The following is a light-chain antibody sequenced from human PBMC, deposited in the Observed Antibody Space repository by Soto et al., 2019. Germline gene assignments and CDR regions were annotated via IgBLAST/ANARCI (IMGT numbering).Light chain of an antibody. CDR2: KVS. CDR3: MQGTHWPYT. CDR1: QSLVTSDGNTY. Sequence: DVVMTQSPLSLPVTLGQPASISCRSSQSLVTSDGNTYLNWFQQRPGQSPRRLSSKVSNRDTGVPDRCSGSGSGTAFTLKISRVEAEDVGVYYCMQGTHWPYTFGQGTKLEIK. J-gene: IGKJ2*01. V-gene: IGKV2-30*01.